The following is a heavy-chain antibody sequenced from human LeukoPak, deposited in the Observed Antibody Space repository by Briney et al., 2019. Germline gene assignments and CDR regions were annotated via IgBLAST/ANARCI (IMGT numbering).Heavy chain of an antibody. CDR1: GFTFSSYS. D-gene: IGHD1-7*01. Sequence: GGSLRLSCAASGFTFSSYSMNWVRQAPGKGLAWVSSISSSSSYIYYADSVKGRFTISRDNAKNSLYLQMNSLRAEDTAVYYCARGITGTTRDYWGQGTLVTVSS. CDR3: ARGITGTTRDY. CDR2: ISSSSSYI. V-gene: IGHV3-21*01. J-gene: IGHJ4*02.